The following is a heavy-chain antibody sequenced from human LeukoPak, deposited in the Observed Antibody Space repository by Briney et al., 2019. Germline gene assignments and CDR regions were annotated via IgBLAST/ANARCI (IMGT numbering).Heavy chain of an antibody. CDR2: INPSGGST. CDR3: ARSTVAGMFDY. D-gene: IGHD6-19*01. CDR1: GYTFTSYY. Sequence: EASVKVSCKASGYTFTSYYMHWVRQAPGQGLEWMGIINPSGGSTSYAQKFQGRVTMTRDTSTSTVCMELSSLRSEDTAVYYCARSTVAGMFDYWGQGTLVTVSS. V-gene: IGHV1-46*01. J-gene: IGHJ4*02.